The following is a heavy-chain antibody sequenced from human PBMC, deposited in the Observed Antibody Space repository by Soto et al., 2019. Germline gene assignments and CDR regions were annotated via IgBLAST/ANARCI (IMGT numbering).Heavy chain of an antibody. J-gene: IGHJ4*02. Sequence: ASVKVSSEASGYTFSNYGISWVRQAPGQGLEWMGWISAYNGNTYYAQKLQGRVTMTTDTSTSTAYMELRSLRSDDTAVYYCARAYFWVIAVAGYYFDYCGQGTLVTVSS. D-gene: IGHD6-19*01. V-gene: IGHV1-18*01. CDR2: ISAYNGNT. CDR3: ARAYFWVIAVAGYYFDY. CDR1: GYTFSNYG.